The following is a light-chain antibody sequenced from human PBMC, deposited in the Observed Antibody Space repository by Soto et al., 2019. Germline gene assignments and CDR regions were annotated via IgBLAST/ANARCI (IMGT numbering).Light chain of an antibody. Sequence: QSVLTQPASVSGSPGQSITISCTGTSSDVGGYNYVSWYQQHPGKATKLMIYDVSNRPSGVSNRFSGSKSGNTASLTSSGLQAEDEADYYCSSYTSSSTLYVFGPGTKVTVL. CDR3: SSYTSSSTLYV. CDR1: SSDVGGYNY. CDR2: DVS. J-gene: IGLJ1*01. V-gene: IGLV2-14*01.